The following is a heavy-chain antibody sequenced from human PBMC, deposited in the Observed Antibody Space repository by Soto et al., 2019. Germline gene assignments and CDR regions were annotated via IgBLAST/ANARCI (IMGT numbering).Heavy chain of an antibody. D-gene: IGHD2-2*02. CDR3: ARTNCSSTSCYTFMRGWRGDNWFGP. Sequence: QVQLQESGPGLVKPSETLSLTCTVSGGSISSYYWSWIRQPPGKGLEWIGYIYYSGSTNYNPSLKSRVTISVDTAKTQFSLKLSSVTAADTAVYYCARTNCSSTSCYTFMRGWRGDNWFGPWGQGTLVTVSS. J-gene: IGHJ5*02. CDR2: IYYSGST. CDR1: GGSISSYY. V-gene: IGHV4-59*01.